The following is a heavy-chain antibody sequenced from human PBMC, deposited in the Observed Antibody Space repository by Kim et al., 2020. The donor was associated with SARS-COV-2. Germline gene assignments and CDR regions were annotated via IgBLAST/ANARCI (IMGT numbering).Heavy chain of an antibody. CDR1: GYTFTSYD. CDR3: ARGQGYSSGWYNWFDP. D-gene: IGHD6-19*01. CDR2: MNPNSGNT. J-gene: IGHJ5*02. Sequence: ASVKVSCKASGYTFTSYDINWVRQATGQGLEWMGWMNPNSGNTGYAQKFQGRVTMTRNTSISTAYMELSSLRSEDTAVYYCARGQGYSSGWYNWFDPWGQGTLVTVSS. V-gene: IGHV1-8*01.